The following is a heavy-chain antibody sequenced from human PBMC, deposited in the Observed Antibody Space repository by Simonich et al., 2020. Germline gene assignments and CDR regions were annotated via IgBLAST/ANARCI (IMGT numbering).Heavy chain of an antibody. J-gene: IGHJ3*02. V-gene: IGHV3-23*01. D-gene: IGHD3-22*01. CDR1: GFTFSSYA. CDR3: AKDLGERITMIVVVIDAFDI. CDR2: LSGSGGST. Sequence: GGGLVQPGGSLRLSCAASGFTFSSYAMSWVRQAPGKGLEWVSALSGSGGSTYYADSVKGRFTISRDNSKNTLYLQMNSLRAEDTAVYYCAKDLGERITMIVVVIDAFDIWGQGTMVTVSS.